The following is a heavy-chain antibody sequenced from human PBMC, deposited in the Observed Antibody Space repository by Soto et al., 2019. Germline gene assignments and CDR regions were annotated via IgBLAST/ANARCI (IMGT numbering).Heavy chain of an antibody. D-gene: IGHD2-2*01. J-gene: IGHJ5*02. CDR2: IYYSGST. CDR3: ARATIVLVPAAMVSHWFDP. Sequence: SETLSLTCTVSGGSISSGDYYWSWIRQPPGKGLEWIGYIYYSGSTYYNPSLKSRVTISVDTSKNQFSLKLSSVTAADTAVYYCARATIVLVPAAMVSHWFDPWGQRTLVTVSS. V-gene: IGHV4-30-4*01. CDR1: GGSISSGDYY.